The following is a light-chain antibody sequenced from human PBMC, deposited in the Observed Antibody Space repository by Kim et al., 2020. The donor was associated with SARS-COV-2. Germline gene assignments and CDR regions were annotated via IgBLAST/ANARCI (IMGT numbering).Light chain of an antibody. CDR1: HGISAW. CDR3: QQYDSYSNT. V-gene: IGKV1-5*01. CDR2: GGS. Sequence: SASVGDRVTITCRGSHGISAWLAWYQQKPGKATKLLIYGGSSLNSGVPSRFSGSGSGTEFTRTISSLQPDDFATYYCQQYDSYSNTFGQGTKLEI. J-gene: IGKJ2*01.